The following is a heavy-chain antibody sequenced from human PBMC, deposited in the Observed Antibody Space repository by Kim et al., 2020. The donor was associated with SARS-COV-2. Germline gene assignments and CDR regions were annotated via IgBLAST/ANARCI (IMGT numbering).Heavy chain of an antibody. CDR3: ARVNEYYDILTGQYYYYGMDV. Sequence: SETLSLTCAVYGGSFSGYYWSWIRQPPGKGLEWIGEINHSGSTNYNPSLKSRVTILVDTSKNQFSLKLSSVTAADTAVYYCARVNEYYDILTGQYYYYGMDVWGQGTTVTVSS. V-gene: IGHV4-34*01. CDR1: GGSFSGYY. D-gene: IGHD3-9*01. J-gene: IGHJ6*02. CDR2: INHSGST.